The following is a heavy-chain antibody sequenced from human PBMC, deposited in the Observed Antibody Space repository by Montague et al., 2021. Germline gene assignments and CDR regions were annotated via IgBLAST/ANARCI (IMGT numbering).Heavy chain of an antibody. CDR3: ASLTLRPFEP. CDR1: GVSINNNSFF. CDR2: IYYSGST. Sequence: SETLSLTCTVSGVSINNNSFFWAWIRQTPGKGLEWIGSIYYSGSTYYNPFLKSRVTISVDTSKNQYSLKLSSVTAADTAVYYCASLTLRPFEPWGQGTLVTVSS. J-gene: IGHJ5*02. V-gene: IGHV4-39*01. D-gene: IGHD2-15*01.